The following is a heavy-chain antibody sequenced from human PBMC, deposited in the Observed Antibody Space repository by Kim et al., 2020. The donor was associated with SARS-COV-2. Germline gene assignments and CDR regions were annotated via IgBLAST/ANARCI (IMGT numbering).Heavy chain of an antibody. V-gene: IGHV3-30*02. D-gene: IGHD3-10*01. J-gene: IGHJ6*02. Sequence: ESVKGRFTISRDNSKNTLYLQMNSLRAEDTAVYYCAKVSVRRNYYYGMDVWGQGTTVTVSS. CDR3: AKVSVRRNYYYGMDV.